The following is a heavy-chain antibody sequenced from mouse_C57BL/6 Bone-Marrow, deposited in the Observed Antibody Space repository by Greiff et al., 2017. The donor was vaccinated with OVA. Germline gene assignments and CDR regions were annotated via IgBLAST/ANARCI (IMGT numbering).Heavy chain of an antibody. CDR1: GFTFTDYY. Sequence: EVKLMESGGGLVQPGGSLSLSCAASGFTFTDYYMSWVRQPPGKALEWLGFIRNKANGYTTEYSASVKGRFTISRDNSQSILYLQMNALRAEDSATYYCARHVSYYSNRYFDVWGTGTTVTVSS. V-gene: IGHV7-3*01. D-gene: IGHD2-5*01. CDR2: IRNKANGYTT. CDR3: ARHVSYYSNRYFDV. J-gene: IGHJ1*03.